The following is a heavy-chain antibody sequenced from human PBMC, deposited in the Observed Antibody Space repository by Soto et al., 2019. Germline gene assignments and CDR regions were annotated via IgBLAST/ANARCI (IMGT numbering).Heavy chain of an antibody. J-gene: IGHJ1*01. D-gene: IGHD1-1*01. V-gene: IGHV3-11*06. Sequence: GGSLRLSCAASGFTFSDYYMSWIRQAPGKGLEWVSYISSSSYRNYADSVKGRFTISRDNAKSSLFLQMNSLRAEDTAVYYCASWPLDSKGKWSGLQHWGQGTLVTVSS. CDR2: ISSSSYR. CDR1: GFTFSDYY. CDR3: ASWPLDSKGKWSGLQH.